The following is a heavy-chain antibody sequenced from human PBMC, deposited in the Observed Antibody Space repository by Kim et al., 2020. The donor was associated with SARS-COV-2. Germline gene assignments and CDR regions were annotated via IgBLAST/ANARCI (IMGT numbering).Heavy chain of an antibody. V-gene: IGHV1-46*01. CDR1: GYTFTRYY. D-gene: IGHD2-2*01. J-gene: IGHJ6*02. CDR3: ARGDIVIASAAPKDYFYGMDV. Sequence: ASVKVSCKASGYTFTRYYMHWVRHVPGQGLEWMGIINPSGGNTIYAQKFQGRVTMTRDTSTRTVYMELSSLRSEDTAQYYCARGDIVIASAAPKDYFYGMDVWGQGTTVTVSS. CDR2: INPSGGNT.